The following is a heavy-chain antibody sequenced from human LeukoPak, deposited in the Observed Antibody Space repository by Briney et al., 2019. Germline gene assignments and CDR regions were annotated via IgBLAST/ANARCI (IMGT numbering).Heavy chain of an antibody. CDR2: IYNDDTK. Sequence: GGSLRLSCAASGFTVSNNYMSWVRQAPGKGLEWVSFIYNDDTKDYADSVKGRFTISRDNAKNSLYLQMNSLRAEDTAVYYCAELGITMIGGVWGKGTTVTISS. D-gene: IGHD3-10*02. CDR1: GFTVSNNY. V-gene: IGHV3-53*01. J-gene: IGHJ6*04. CDR3: AELGITMIGGV.